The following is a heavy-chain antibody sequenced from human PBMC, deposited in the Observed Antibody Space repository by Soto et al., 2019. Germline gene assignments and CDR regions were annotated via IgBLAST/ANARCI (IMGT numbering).Heavy chain of an antibody. CDR1: GGSFSGYY. CDR3: ARGVSSSWYSSGWFDP. CDR2: INHSGST. D-gene: IGHD6-13*01. J-gene: IGHJ5*02. Sequence: SETLSLTCAVYGGSFSGYYWSWIRQPPGKGLEWIGEINHSGSTNYNPSLKSRVTISVDTSKNQFSLKLSSVTAADTAVYYCARGVSSSWYSSGWFDPWGQGTLVTVSS. V-gene: IGHV4-34*01.